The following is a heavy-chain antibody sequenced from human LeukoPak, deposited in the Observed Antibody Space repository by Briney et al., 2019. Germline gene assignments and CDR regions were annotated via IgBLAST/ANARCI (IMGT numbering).Heavy chain of an antibody. CDR3: ARHTTMVRGVIGSSDY. CDR1: GGSISSSSYY. CDR2: IYYSGST. V-gene: IGHV4-39*01. J-gene: IGHJ4*02. D-gene: IGHD3-10*01. Sequence: SETLSLTCTVSGGSISSSSYYWGWIRQPPGKGLEWIGSIYYSGSTYYNPSLKSRVTISVDTSKNQFSLKLSSVTAADPAVYYCARHTTMVRGVIGSSDYWGQGTLVTVSS.